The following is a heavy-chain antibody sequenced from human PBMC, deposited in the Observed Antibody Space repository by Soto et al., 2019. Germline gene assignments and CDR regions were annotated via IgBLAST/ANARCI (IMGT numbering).Heavy chain of an antibody. V-gene: IGHV3-30*18. J-gene: IGHJ6*02. CDR2: ISYDGSDK. CDR1: GFTLSTNA. D-gene: IGHD3-22*01. Sequence: GGSLGLAGASSGFTLSTNAMHWVRQAPGKGLERVAVISYDGSDKYYADSVKGRFTISRDNSKNMLYLQMNSLRAEDTAVYYCAKDLTMIVVVISRYYYGMDVWGQGTTVTVPS. CDR3: AKDLTMIVVVISRYYYGMDV.